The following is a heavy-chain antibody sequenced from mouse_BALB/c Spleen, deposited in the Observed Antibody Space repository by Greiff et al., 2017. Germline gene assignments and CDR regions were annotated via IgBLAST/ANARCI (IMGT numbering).Heavy chain of an antibody. V-gene: IGHV14-4*02. J-gene: IGHJ2*01. CDR2: IDPENGDT. CDR1: GFNITDYY. D-gene: IGHD1-1*01. CDR3: TYYGSSYVGLYFDY. Sequence: VQLQQSGAELVRSGASVKLSCTASGFNITDYYMHWVKQRPEQGLEWIGWIDPENGDTEYAPKFQGKATMTADTSSNTAYLQLSSLTSEDTAVYYCTYYGSSYVGLYFDYWGQGTTLTVSS.